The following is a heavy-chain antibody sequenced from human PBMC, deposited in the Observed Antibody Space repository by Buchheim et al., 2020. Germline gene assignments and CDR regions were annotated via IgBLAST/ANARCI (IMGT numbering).Heavy chain of an antibody. CDR1: GDSIKTSSYY. CDR2: IYYNGVT. V-gene: IGHV4-39*01. Sequence: QLQLQESGPGLAKPSETLPLTCTVSGDSIKTSSYYWGWIRQPPGKGLEWIGSIYYNGVTYSNPSLESRLTISIDTSKNQFSVKLTSVTAADTAVYYCARRTAEVGFDPWGQG. J-gene: IGHJ5*02. D-gene: IGHD6-13*01. CDR3: ARRTAEVGFDP.